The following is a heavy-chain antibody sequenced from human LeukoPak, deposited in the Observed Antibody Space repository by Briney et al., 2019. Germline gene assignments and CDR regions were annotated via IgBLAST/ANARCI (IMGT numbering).Heavy chain of an antibody. CDR3: AKDPASEARLDRGAA. V-gene: IGHV1-69*05. CDR1: GGTFSSYA. D-gene: IGHD5-12*01. J-gene: IGHJ5*02. Sequence: SVKVSCKASGGTFSSYAISWVRQAPGQGLEWMGGIIPIFGTANYAQKFQGRVTITTDESTSTAYMELSSLRAEDTAVYYCAKDPASEARLDRGAAWGQGTLVTVSS. CDR2: IIPIFGTA.